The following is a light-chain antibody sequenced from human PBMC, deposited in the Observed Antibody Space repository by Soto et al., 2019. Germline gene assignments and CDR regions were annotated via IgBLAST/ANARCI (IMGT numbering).Light chain of an antibody. CDR1: SSDVGAYKY. CDR2: EVS. V-gene: IGLV2-14*01. CDR3: SSYARGTLV. J-gene: IGLJ3*02. Sequence: QSALTQPASVSGSPGQSITISCTGTSSDVGAYKYVSWYQQHPGKAPKLIIYEVSNRPSGVPNRFSASKSGNTASLTISGLQTEDEADYFCSSYARGTLVFGGGTKLTVL.